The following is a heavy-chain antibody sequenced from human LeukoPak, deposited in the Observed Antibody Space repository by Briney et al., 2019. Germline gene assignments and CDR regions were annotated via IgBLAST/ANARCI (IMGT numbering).Heavy chain of an antibody. CDR1: GFTFSSYG. J-gene: IGHJ5*02. Sequence: GGSLRLSCAASGFTFSSYGMHWVRQAPGKGLEWEAVISYDGSNKYYADSVKGRFTISRDNSKNTLYLQMNSLRAEDTAVYYCAKDRLQYQLPNQNWFDPWGQGTLVTVSS. CDR2: ISYDGSNK. V-gene: IGHV3-30*18. D-gene: IGHD2-2*01. CDR3: AKDRLQYQLPNQNWFDP.